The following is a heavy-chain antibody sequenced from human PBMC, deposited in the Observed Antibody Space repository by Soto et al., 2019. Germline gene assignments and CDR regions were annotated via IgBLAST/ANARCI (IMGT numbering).Heavy chain of an antibody. D-gene: IGHD3-10*01. CDR1: GGSISSSDYY. J-gene: IGHJ6*02. V-gene: IGHV4-61*08. CDR3: ARDSRLWFGELLPLHYGMDV. Sequence: PSETLSLTCTVSGGSISSSDYYWGWIRQPPGKGLEWIGYIYYSGSANYNPSLKSRVTISVDTSKNQFSLKLSSVTAADTAVYYCARDSRLWFGELLPLHYGMDVWGQGTTVTVSS. CDR2: IYYSGSA.